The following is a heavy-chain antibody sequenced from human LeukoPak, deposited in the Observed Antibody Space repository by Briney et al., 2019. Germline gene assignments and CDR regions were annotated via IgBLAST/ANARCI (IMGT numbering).Heavy chain of an antibody. Sequence: GSLRLSCAASGFTFSSYWMSWVRQAPGKGLEWVANIKQDGSEKYYVDSVKGRFTISRDNAKNSLYLQMNSLRAEDTAVYYCASPYDFWSGYMIDYWGQGTLVTVSS. CDR2: IKQDGSEK. D-gene: IGHD3-3*01. CDR3: ASPYDFWSGYMIDY. J-gene: IGHJ4*02. V-gene: IGHV3-7*01. CDR1: GFTFSSYW.